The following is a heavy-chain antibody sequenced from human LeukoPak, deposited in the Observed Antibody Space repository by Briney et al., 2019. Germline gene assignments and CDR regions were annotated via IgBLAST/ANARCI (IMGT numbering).Heavy chain of an antibody. CDR1: GGSISSYY. CDR2: IYYSGST. Sequence: SETLSLTCTVSGGSISSYYWSWIRQPPGKGLEWIGYIYYSGSTNSNPSLKSRVTISVDTSKNQFSLKLSSVTAADTAVYYSARRGAVVPAAITSFDYWGQGTLVTVSS. V-gene: IGHV4-59*08. CDR3: ARRGAVVPAAITSFDY. J-gene: IGHJ4*02. D-gene: IGHD2-2*01.